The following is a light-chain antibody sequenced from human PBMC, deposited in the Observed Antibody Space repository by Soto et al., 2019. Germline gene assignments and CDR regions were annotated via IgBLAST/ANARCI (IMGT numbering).Light chain of an antibody. CDR2: NND. CDR3: AAWDDSLTAVL. CDR1: SSNIGSNT. J-gene: IGLJ3*02. Sequence: QSALTQPPSASGTPGQSVTISCSGGSSNIGSNTVNWYQQLSGAAPKLLIHNNDQRPSGVPDRFSGSKSDTSASLAISGLQSADEADYYCAAWDDSLTAVLFGGGTKLTVL. V-gene: IGLV1-44*01.